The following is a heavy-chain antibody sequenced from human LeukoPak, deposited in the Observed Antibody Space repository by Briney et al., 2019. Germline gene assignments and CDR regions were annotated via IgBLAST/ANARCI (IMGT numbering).Heavy chain of an antibody. D-gene: IGHD6-19*01. CDR3: ARVYSSGSVDY. CDR1: GGSNSSYY. J-gene: IGHJ4*02. CDR2: IYYSGST. Sequence: SETLSLTCTVSGGSNSSYYWSWIRHPPGKGLEWIGYIYYSGSTNYNPSLKSRVTISVDTSKNQFSLKLSSVTAADTAVYYCARVYSSGSVDYWGQGTLVTVSS. V-gene: IGHV4-59*01.